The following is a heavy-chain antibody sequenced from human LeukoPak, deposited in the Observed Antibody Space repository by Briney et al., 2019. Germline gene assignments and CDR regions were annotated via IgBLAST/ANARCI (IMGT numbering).Heavy chain of an antibody. CDR3: AKVRGLQWLLLFDD. V-gene: IGHV3-23*01. CDR2: ISGSGGST. J-gene: IGHJ4*02. CDR1: GFTFSSYA. Sequence: GGSLRLSCTVSGFTFSSYAMSWVRQPPGKRLGSDSAISGSGGSTYYADSVKGRFTISRDNSKNTLYLQMNRLRAEDAAVYYFAKVRGLQWLLLFDDWGQGTLVTVSS. D-gene: IGHD3-3*01.